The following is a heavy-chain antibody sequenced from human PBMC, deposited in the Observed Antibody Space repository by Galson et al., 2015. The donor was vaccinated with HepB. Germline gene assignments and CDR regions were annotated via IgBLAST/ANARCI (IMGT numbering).Heavy chain of an antibody. J-gene: IGHJ4*02. CDR2: INSNGGST. CDR3: VKGPLDDYSNYGFPYFF. V-gene: IGHV3-64D*06. D-gene: IGHD4-11*01. CDR1: GFIFSSYA. Sequence: SLRLSCAASGFIFSSYAVHWVRQAPGKGLEYVSAINSNGGSTYYADSVKGRFTISRDNSKNTLYLQMSSLRAEDTAVYYCVKGPLDDYSNYGFPYFFWGQGTLVTVSS.